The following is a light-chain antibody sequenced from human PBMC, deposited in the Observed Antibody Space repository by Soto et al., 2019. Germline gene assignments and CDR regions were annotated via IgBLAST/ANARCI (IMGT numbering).Light chain of an antibody. J-gene: IGKJ2*01. Sequence: DIQMTQSPSSVSASVGDRVTISCRASQDISTWLAWYRQKPGRAPELLIYAASTLHSGVPSRFSGTGSGTDFTLTISSLQPHDSAIYFCQQGNSFPHTFGRGTKLEI. CDR1: QDISTW. V-gene: IGKV1-12*01. CDR3: QQGNSFPHT. CDR2: AAS.